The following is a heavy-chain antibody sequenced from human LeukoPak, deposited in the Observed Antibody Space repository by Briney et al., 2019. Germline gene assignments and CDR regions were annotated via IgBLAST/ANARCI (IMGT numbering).Heavy chain of an antibody. J-gene: IGHJ3*02. V-gene: IGHV1-69*05. CDR1: GGTFSSYA. Sequence: SVKVSCKASGGTFSSYAISWVRQAPGQGLEWMGGIIPIFGTANYAQKFQGRVTITTDESTSTAYMELSSLRSEDTAVYYCACYYAGYGDYRGTPNGFDSWGQGTMDTVSS. D-gene: IGHD4-17*01. CDR2: IIPIFGTA. CDR3: ACYYAGYGDYRGTPNGFDS.